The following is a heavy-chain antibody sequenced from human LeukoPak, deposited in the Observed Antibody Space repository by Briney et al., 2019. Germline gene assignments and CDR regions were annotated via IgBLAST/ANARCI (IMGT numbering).Heavy chain of an antibody. CDR3: ARGRTAGLDY. V-gene: IGHV4-34*01. J-gene: IGHJ4*02. Sequence: SETLSLTCAVYGGSYSGYYWSWIRQPPGKGLEWIGEINHSGSTNYNPSLKSRVTISVDTSKNQFSLKLSSVTAADTAVYYCARGRTAGLDYWGQGTLVTVSS. D-gene: IGHD6-19*01. CDR2: INHSGST. CDR1: GGSYSGYY.